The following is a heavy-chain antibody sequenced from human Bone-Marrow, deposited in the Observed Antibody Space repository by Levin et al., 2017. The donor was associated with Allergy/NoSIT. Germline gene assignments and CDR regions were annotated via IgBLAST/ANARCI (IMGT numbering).Heavy chain of an antibody. D-gene: IGHD5-24*01. V-gene: IGHV3-11*01. J-gene: IGHJ4*02. CDR1: GFTFSDYY. CDR3: AREWRWLQLFDY. CDR2: ISSSGSTI. Sequence: NPGGSLRLSCAASGFTFSDYYMSWIRQAPGKGLEWVSYISSSGSTIYYADSVKGRFTISRDNAKNSLYLQMNSLRAEDTAVYYCAREWRWLQLFDYWGQGTLVTVSS.